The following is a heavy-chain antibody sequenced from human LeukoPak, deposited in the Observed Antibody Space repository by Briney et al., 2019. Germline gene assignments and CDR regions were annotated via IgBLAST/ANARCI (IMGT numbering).Heavy chain of an antibody. CDR3: ARDYWRSIDH. V-gene: IGHV3-33*01. Sequence: GGSLRLSCAASGFTFSSYGMHWVRQAPGKGLEWVAVIWYDGSNKYYADSVKGRFTISRDNARNSLYLEMNSLRAEDTAVYYCARDYWRSIDHWGQGTLVTVSS. CDR2: IWYDGSNK. CDR1: GFTFSSYG. D-gene: IGHD1-1*01. J-gene: IGHJ4*02.